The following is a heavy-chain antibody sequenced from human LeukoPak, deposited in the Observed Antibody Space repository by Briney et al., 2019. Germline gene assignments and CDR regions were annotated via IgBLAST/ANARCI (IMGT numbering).Heavy chain of an antibody. D-gene: IGHD3-16*01. CDR2: IWYDGSNK. V-gene: IGHV3-33*06. Sequence: LXLSCXXSGFTXXSYGMHWVRQAPGKGLEWVAVIWYDGSNKYYADSVKGRFTISRDNSKNTLYLQMNSLRAEDTAVYYCAKDAGEWGQGTLVTVSS. CDR1: GFTXXSYG. CDR3: AKDAGE. J-gene: IGHJ4*02.